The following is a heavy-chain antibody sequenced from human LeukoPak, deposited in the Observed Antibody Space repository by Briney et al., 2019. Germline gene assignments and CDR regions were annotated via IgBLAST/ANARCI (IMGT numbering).Heavy chain of an antibody. D-gene: IGHD3-3*01. V-gene: IGHV3-20*04. Sequence: GGSLRLSCAASGFTIDDYGMSWVRQAPGKGLEWVSGINWTGGSTGYADSVRGRFTISRDNAKNSLYLQMNSLRAEDTAVYYCARIAPSFGVVTPPLDYWGQGTLVTVSS. CDR3: ARIAPSFGVVTPPLDY. CDR2: INWTGGST. J-gene: IGHJ4*02. CDR1: GFTIDDYG.